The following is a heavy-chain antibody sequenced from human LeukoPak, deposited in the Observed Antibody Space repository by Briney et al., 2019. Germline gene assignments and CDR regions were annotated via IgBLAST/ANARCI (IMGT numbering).Heavy chain of an antibody. CDR3: AREEYYYDSRGIALDI. Sequence: ASVKVSCKASGYTFTGYYMRWVRQAPGQGLEWMGWINPNSGGTNYAQKFQGRVTMTRDTSISTAYMELSRLRSDDTAVYYCAREEYYYDSRGIALDIWGQGTMVTVSS. J-gene: IGHJ3*02. V-gene: IGHV1-2*02. D-gene: IGHD3-22*01. CDR1: GYTFTGYY. CDR2: INPNSGGT.